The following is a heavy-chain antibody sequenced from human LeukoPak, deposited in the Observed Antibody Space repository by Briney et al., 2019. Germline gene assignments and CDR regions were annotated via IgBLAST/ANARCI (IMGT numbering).Heavy chain of an antibody. J-gene: IGHJ2*01. V-gene: IGHV3-43*02. CDR2: ISGDGGST. Sequence: GGSLRLSCAASGFTFDDYAMHWVRQAPGKGLEWVSLISGDGGSTYYEDSVKGRFTISRDNSKNSLYLQMSSLRTEDTALYYCAKDMRSNRGPGDWYFDLWGRGTLVTVSS. CDR1: GFTFDDYA. D-gene: IGHD1-14*01. CDR3: AKDMRSNRGPGDWYFDL.